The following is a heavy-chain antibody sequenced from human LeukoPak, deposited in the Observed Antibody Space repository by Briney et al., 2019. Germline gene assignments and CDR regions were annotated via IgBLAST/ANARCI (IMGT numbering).Heavy chain of an antibody. J-gene: IGHJ6*04. CDR1: GGSFSGYY. V-gene: IGHV4-34*01. Sequence: SETLSLTCAVYGGSFSGYYWSWIRQPPGKGLEWIGEINHSGSTNYNPYLKSRVTISVDTSKNQFSLKLSSVTAADTAVYYCARGPEGGMDVWGKGTTVTVSS. CDR2: INHSGST. CDR3: ARGPEGGMDV.